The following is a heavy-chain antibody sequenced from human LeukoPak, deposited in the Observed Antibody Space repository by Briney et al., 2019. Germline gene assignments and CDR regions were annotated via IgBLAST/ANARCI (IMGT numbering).Heavy chain of an antibody. V-gene: IGHV4-38-2*01. CDR1: GSSISSDYY. Sequence: SETLSLTCAVSGSSISSDYYWAWIRQPPGKGLEWVAVIYHRGNTYYNPSLKSRVTLSLDTSNNQFSLRVNSVTAADTAVYYCARLDYNSPWCXDPXGQGXXVTV. CDR3: ARLDYNSPWCXDP. CDR2: IYHRGNT. J-gene: IGHJ5*02. D-gene: IGHD4/OR15-4a*01.